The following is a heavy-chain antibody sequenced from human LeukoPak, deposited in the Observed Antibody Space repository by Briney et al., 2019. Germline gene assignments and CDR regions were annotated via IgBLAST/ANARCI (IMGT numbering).Heavy chain of an antibody. CDR1: GFTFSSYS. CDR3: ARGLY. Sequence: GGSLRLSCAASGFTFSSYSMSWVRQAPGKGLEWVANIKQDGSEKYYVDSVKGRFTISRDNANNSLYLQMNSLRAEDTAVYYCARGLYWGQGTLVTVFS. V-gene: IGHV3-7*01. CDR2: IKQDGSEK. J-gene: IGHJ4*02.